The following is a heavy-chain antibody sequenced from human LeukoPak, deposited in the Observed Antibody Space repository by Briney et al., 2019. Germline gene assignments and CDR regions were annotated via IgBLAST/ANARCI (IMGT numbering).Heavy chain of an antibody. CDR3: AKDFLYGDYAVHAFDI. V-gene: IGHV3-7*01. D-gene: IGHD4-17*01. CDR1: GFTSSSYW. CDR2: IKQDGSEK. J-gene: IGHJ3*02. Sequence: GGSLRLSCAASGFTSSSYWMTWVRQAPGKGLEWVANIKQDGSEKYYVDSVKGRFTISRDNSKNTLYLQMNSLRAEDTAVYYCAKDFLYGDYAVHAFDIWGQGTMVTVSS.